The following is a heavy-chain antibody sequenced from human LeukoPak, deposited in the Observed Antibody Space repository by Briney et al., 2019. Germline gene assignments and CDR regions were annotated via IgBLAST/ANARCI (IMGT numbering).Heavy chain of an antibody. CDR1: GFTFSSYW. J-gene: IGHJ6*03. V-gene: IGHV3-74*01. CDR3: ARVEQKRYRGYATPSGHYSYMDV. D-gene: IGHD5-12*01. CDR2: INSDGSST. Sequence: GSLRLSCAASGFTFSSYWMHWVRQAPGKGLVWVSRINSDGSSTSYADSGRGRFTISGDNAKSTRYPPLNRPRAQDTAVYSCARVEQKRYRGYATPSGHYSYMDVWGKGPTVTVSS.